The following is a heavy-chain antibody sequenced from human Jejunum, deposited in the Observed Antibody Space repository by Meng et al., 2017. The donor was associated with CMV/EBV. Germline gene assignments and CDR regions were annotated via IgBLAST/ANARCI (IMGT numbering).Heavy chain of an antibody. D-gene: IGHD1-26*01. V-gene: IGHV1-2*02. Sequence: SGNTLTGYYIHWVRQAPGQGLEWMGWINPRSGATNYAQSLQGRVTLTRDTSINTAFMDLTSLTSDDTAVYYCARDPHSWTGVFEYWAQGTLVTVSS. CDR1: GNTLTGYY. CDR3: ARDPHSWTGVFEY. CDR2: INPRSGAT. J-gene: IGHJ4*02.